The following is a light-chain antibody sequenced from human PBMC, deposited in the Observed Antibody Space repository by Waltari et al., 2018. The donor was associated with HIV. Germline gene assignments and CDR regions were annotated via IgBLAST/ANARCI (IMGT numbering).Light chain of an antibody. Sequence: QSVLTQPPSVSAAPGQKVTISCSGSYDYVSWYQHVPGAAPKLLIYDNNKRPSGIPDRFSGSKSGTSATLGITGLQTGDVADYYCGTWDPRLSAGVFGGGTKLTVL. CDR2: DNN. CDR3: GTWDPRLSAGV. J-gene: IGLJ3*02. V-gene: IGLV1-51*01. CDR1: YDY.